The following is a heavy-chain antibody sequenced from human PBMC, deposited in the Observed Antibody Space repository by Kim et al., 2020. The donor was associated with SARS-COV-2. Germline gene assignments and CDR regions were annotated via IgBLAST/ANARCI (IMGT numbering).Heavy chain of an antibody. D-gene: IGHD4-17*01. CDR3: ARAPPYGYYYYGMDV. V-gene: IGHV3-74*01. CDR1: GFTFSSYW. CDR2: INSDGSST. Sequence: GGSLRLSCAASGFTFSSYWMHWVRQAPGKGLVWVSRINSDGSSTSYADSVKGRFTISRDNAKNTLYLQMNSLRAEDTAVYYCARAPPYGYYYYGMDVWGQGTTVTVSS. J-gene: IGHJ6*02.